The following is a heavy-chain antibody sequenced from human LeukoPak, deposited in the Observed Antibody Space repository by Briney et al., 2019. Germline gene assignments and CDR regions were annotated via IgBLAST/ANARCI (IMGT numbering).Heavy chain of an antibody. D-gene: IGHD2-15*01. CDR1: GYRLTSYW. CDR2: IYPGDSDT. V-gene: IGHV5-51*01. J-gene: IGHJ4*02. CDR3: ASRLGYCSGGSCTGMYFDY. Sequence: GEALKISRKGSGYRLTSYWIGLVRQMPGKGLEWMGIIYPGDSDTRYSPSFQGQVTISADKSISTAYLQWSSLKASDTAMYYCASRLGYCSGGSCTGMYFDYWGQGTLVTASS.